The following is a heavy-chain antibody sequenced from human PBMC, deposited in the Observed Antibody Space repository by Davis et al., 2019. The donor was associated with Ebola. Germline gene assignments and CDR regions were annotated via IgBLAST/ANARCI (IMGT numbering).Heavy chain of an antibody. CDR2: IVVGSGNT. J-gene: IGHJ4*02. CDR3: AALFFSTSIAARQVVFDY. Sequence: SVKVSCKASGYTFTSYYMHWVRQAPGQRLEWIGWIVVGSGNTNYAQKFQERVTITRDMSTSTAYMELSSLRSEDTAVYYCAALFFSTSIAARQVVFDYWGQGTLVTVSS. V-gene: IGHV1-58*02. CDR1: GYTFTSYY. D-gene: IGHD6-6*01.